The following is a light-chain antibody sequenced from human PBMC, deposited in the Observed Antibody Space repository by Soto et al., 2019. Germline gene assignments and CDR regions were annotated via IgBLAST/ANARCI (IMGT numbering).Light chain of an antibody. CDR1: EGISSY. CDR2: AAS. J-gene: IGKJ1*01. V-gene: IGKV1-8*01. CDR3: QQYYSYPRT. Sequence: AIRMTQSPSSLSASTGDRVTITCRASEGISSYLAWYQQKPGKAPKLLIYAASTLQSGDPSRFSGSGSGTDVNLTISCLQSEDFATYYCQQYYSYPRTFGQGTKVE.